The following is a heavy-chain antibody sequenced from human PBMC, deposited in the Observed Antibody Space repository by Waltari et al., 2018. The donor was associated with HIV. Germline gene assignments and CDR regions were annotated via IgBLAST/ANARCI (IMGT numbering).Heavy chain of an antibody. V-gene: IGHV3-33*01. J-gene: IGHJ6*02. CDR3: ARDEDYGDSYYYYYYGMDV. D-gene: IGHD4-17*01. CDR2: IWYDGSNK. CDR1: GFTFSSYG. Sequence: QVQLVESGGGVVQPGRSLRLSCAASGFTFSSYGMHWVRQAPGKGLEWVAVIWYDGSNKYYADSVKGRFTISRDNSKNTLYLQMNSLRAEDTAVYYCARDEDYGDSYYYYYYGMDVWGQGTTVTVSS.